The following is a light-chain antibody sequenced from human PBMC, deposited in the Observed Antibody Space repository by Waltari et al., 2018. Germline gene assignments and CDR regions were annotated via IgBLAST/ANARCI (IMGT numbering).Light chain of an antibody. CDR3: QQYEGYST. Sequence: DIQMTQSPSTLSASVGDRVTITCRASQNAGHSLAWHQQKPGKAPKLLIYSASSLENEVPSRFSGSGSGTEFTLTISSLQPDDLATYYCQQYEGYSTFGQGTKVEIK. J-gene: IGKJ2*01. CDR1: QNAGHS. V-gene: IGKV1-5*03. CDR2: SAS.